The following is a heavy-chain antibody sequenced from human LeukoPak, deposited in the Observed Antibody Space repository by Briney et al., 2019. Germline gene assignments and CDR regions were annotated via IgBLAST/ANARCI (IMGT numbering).Heavy chain of an antibody. D-gene: IGHD2-15*01. Sequence: SETLSLTCTVSGGSISSYYWSWIRQPPGKGLEWIGYIYYSGSTNYNPSLKSRVTISVGTSKNQISLKLSSVTAADTAIYYCARDFRYCSGGSCYSYFDYWGQGTLVTVSS. V-gene: IGHV4-59*12. CDR2: IYYSGST. CDR3: ARDFRYCSGGSCYSYFDY. CDR1: GGSISSYY. J-gene: IGHJ4*02.